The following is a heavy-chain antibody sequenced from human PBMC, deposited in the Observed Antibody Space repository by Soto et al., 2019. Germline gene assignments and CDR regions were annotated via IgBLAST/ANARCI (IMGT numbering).Heavy chain of an antibody. CDR1: GGSISPYY. CDR3: VTTGSGSYSY. D-gene: IGHD3-10*01. CDR2: IYYGGTT. V-gene: IGHV4-59*12. Sequence: PSETLSLTCTVSGGSISPYYWTWVRQPPGKGLEWIGDIYYGGTTNYNPSLMSRVTISLDKPRSQFSLELSSVTAADTAVYYCVTTGSGSYSYWGQGTLVTVSS. J-gene: IGHJ4*02.